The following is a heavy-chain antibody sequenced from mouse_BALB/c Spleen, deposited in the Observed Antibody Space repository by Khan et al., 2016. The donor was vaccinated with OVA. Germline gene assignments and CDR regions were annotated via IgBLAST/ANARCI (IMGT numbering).Heavy chain of an antibody. J-gene: IGHJ3*01. CDR1: GFNIKDYY. Sequence: VQLQQPGAELVRPGALVKLSCKASGFNIKDYYMHWVKQRPEQGLEWIGWIDPENGETVYDPKFQGKASITANTSSNPAYLQHSSLTSEDTAVYYCTRAGYSAWFAYWGQGTPVTVSA. V-gene: IGHV14-1*02. CDR3: TRAGYSAWFAY. CDR2: IDPENGET.